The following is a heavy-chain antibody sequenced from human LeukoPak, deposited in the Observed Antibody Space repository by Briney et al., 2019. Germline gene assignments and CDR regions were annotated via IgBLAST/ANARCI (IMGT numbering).Heavy chain of an antibody. V-gene: IGHV4-34*01. CDR2: INHSGST. J-gene: IGHJ4*02. Sequence: SETLSLTCAVYGGSFSGYYWSWIRQPPGKGLEWIGEINHSGSTNYNPSLKSRVTISVDTSKNQFSLKLSSVTAADTAVYYCAREEVYDFWSGYIDLFDYWGQGTLVTVSS. D-gene: IGHD3-3*01. CDR1: GGSFSGYY. CDR3: AREEVYDFWSGYIDLFDY.